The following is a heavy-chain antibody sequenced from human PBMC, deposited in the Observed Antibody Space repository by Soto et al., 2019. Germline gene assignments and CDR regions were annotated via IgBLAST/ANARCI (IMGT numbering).Heavy chain of an antibody. Sequence: GGSLRLSCAASGFTFSNYWMTWVRQAPGKGLEWVGNINQDGSVKYYVGSVKGRFTMSRDNAKNAQFLQMNSLTAEDTAVYYCARVGYSSSSLDYWGQGTLVTVSS. CDR3: ARVGYSSSSLDY. J-gene: IGHJ4*02. CDR2: INQDGSVK. V-gene: IGHV3-7*03. D-gene: IGHD6-6*01. CDR1: GFTFSNYW.